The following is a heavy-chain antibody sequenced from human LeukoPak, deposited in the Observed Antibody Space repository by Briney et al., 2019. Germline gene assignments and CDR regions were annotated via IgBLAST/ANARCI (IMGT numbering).Heavy chain of an antibody. J-gene: IGHJ4*02. CDR3: VKITSVTGGDC. D-gene: IGHD1-1*01. CDR2: SSNNGGSS. Sequence: GRSLRLSRSPSGLTFSAYAMYWVRQAPGEGLDYVSGSSNNGGSSFYADSVKGRFTISRDNSKNTLYLQMSSLRAEDTAVYYCVKITSVTGGDCWGQGTRLTVSS. V-gene: IGHV3-64D*09. CDR1: GLTFSAYA.